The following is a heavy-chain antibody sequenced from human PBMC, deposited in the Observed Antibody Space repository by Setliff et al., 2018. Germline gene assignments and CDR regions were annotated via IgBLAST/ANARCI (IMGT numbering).Heavy chain of an antibody. V-gene: IGHV4-4*07. CDR2: IYAGEAT. D-gene: IGHD2-2*01. Sequence: SETLSLTCTVSGGSISNYYWIRQTAGKGLEWIGSIYAGEATYYNPSLESRVVISVDSSKKRFSLKVSSVTAADTAVYYCARAIVVVPPNALKVYFDHWGPGVQVTVPQ. CDR3: ARAIVVVPPNALKVYFDH. CDR1: GGSISNYY. J-gene: IGHJ4*02.